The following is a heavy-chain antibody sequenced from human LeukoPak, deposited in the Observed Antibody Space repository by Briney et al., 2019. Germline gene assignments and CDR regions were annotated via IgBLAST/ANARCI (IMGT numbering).Heavy chain of an antibody. J-gene: IGHJ4*02. CDR3: ARVLIAAAGTGDDY. CDR1: GYTFSSYG. Sequence: ASVKVSCKASGYTFSSYGISWVRQAPGQGLEWMGWISAYNGNTDYAQKLQGRVTMTTDTSTSTAYMELRSLRSDDTAVYYCARVLIAAAGTGDDYWGQGTLVTVSS. V-gene: IGHV1-18*01. CDR2: ISAYNGNT. D-gene: IGHD6-13*01.